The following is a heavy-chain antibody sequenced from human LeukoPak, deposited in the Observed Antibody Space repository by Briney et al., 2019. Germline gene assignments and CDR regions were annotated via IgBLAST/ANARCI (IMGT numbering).Heavy chain of an antibody. V-gene: IGHV3-23*01. CDR2: ISGSGST. CDR3: VKGGQDCSPTTCYYD. D-gene: IGHD2-2*01. CDR1: RYIFNNYA. J-gene: IGHJ4*02. Sequence: PGGSLRLSCVASRYIFNNYALSWVRQAPGKGLEWVSAISGSGSTYYADSVKGRFTISRDNSKNTGYLQMNSLRAEDTAVYYCVKGGQDCSPTTCYYDWGQGTLVTVSS.